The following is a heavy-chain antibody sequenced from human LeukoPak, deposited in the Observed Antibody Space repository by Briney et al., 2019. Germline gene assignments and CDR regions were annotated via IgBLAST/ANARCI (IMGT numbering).Heavy chain of an antibody. J-gene: IGHJ4*02. Sequence: GGSLRLSCAASGFTFSSYVMHWVRQAPGKGLEWVAFIRYDGSNKYYADSVKGRFTSSRDNSKNTLYLQMNSLRAEDTAVYYCARPSLRKGIAYDYWGQGTLVTVSS. V-gene: IGHV3-30*02. CDR2: IRYDGSNK. CDR1: GFTFSSYV. D-gene: IGHD6-13*01. CDR3: ARPSLRKGIAYDY.